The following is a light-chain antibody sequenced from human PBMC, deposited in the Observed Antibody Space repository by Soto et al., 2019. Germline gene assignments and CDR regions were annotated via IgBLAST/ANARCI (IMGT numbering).Light chain of an antibody. CDR3: SSYTSSSTPL. CDR2: DVN. Sequence: QSALTQPASVSGSPGQSITISCTGTSSDVGGYNYVSWYQHHPGKAPKLMIYDVNNRPSGVSNRFSGSKSGNTASLTISGLQAEDEADYYCSSYTSSSTPLFGGGTQLTVL. J-gene: IGLJ7*01. V-gene: IGLV2-14*03. CDR1: SSDVGGYNY.